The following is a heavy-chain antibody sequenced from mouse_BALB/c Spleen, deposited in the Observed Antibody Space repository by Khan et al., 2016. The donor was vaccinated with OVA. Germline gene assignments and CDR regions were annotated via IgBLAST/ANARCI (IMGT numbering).Heavy chain of an antibody. V-gene: IGHV1S81*02. J-gene: IGHJ3*01. CDR1: GYTFSSYY. D-gene: IGHD2-2*01. Sequence: GAELVKPGASVKLSCKASGYTFSSYYLYWVKQRPGQGLEWIGEINPNNGGSNFNEKFKNRATLTVDKSSYTACMQLSSLTSEDSEVYYCTRAGYGSLAFWGQGTLVTVSA. CDR3: TRAGYGSLAF. CDR2: INPNNGGS.